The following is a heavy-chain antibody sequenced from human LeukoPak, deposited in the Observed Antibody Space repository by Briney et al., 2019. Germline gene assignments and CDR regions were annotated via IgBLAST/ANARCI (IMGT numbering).Heavy chain of an antibody. CDR2: IYYTGST. J-gene: IGHJ4*02. CDR3: ARTDSGYDNFDY. V-gene: IGHV4-59*08. D-gene: IGHD5-12*01. CDR1: GGSISSYY. Sequence: PSETLSLTCTVSGGSISSYYWSWIRQPPGKGLDWIGYIYYTGSTKYNSSLKSRVTISVDKSKNQFSLKLSSVTAADTAVYYCARTDSGYDNFDYWGQGTLVTVSS.